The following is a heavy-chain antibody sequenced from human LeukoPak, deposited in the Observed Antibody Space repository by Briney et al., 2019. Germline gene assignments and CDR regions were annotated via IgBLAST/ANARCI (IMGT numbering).Heavy chain of an antibody. CDR1: GFTFSSYG. CDR3: ARGPGTGWYWYFDL. D-gene: IGHD3/OR15-3a*01. CDR2: IWYDGSNK. Sequence: GRFLRLSCAASGFTFSSYGMHWVRQAPGKGLEWVAVIWYDGSNKYYADSVKGRFTISRDNSKNTLYLQMNSLRAEDTAVYYCARGPGTGWYWYFDLWGRGTLVTVSS. J-gene: IGHJ2*01. V-gene: IGHV3-33*01.